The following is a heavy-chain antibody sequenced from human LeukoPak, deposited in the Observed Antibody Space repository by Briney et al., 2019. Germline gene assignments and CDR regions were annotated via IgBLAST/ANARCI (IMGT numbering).Heavy chain of an antibody. Sequence: SETLSLTCTVSGGSISSSSYYWGWIRQPPGKGLEWIGSIYYSGSTYYNPSLKSRVTISVDTSKNQFSLKLSSVTAADTAVYYCARHSFRCDYWGQGTLVTVSS. CDR3: ARHSFRCDY. V-gene: IGHV4-39*01. J-gene: IGHJ4*02. D-gene: IGHD2-15*01. CDR1: GGSISSSSYY. CDR2: IYYSGST.